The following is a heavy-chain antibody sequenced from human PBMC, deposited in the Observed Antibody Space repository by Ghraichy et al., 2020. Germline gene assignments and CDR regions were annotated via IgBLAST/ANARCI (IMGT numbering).Heavy chain of an antibody. V-gene: IGHV4-34*01. CDR1: GGSFSGYY. Sequence: SETLSLTCAVYGGSFSGYYWSWIRQPPGKGLEWIGEINHSGSTNYNRSLKSRVTISVDTSKNQFSLKLSSVTAADTAVYYCARGIAAQGYWGQGTLVTVSS. D-gene: IGHD6-6*01. J-gene: IGHJ4*02. CDR3: ARGIAAQGY. CDR2: INHSGST.